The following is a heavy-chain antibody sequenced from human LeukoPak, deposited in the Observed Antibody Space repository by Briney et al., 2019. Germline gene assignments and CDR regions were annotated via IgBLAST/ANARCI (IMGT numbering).Heavy chain of an antibody. J-gene: IGHJ4*02. CDR2: IYYSGST. Sequence: SETLSLTCTVSGGSISSSSYYWGWIRQPPGKGLEWIVSIYYSGSTYYNPSLKSRVTISVDTSKNQFSLKLSSVTAADTAVYYCARLPKDTAMVTGYFDYWGQGTLVTVSS. CDR1: GGSISSSSYY. CDR3: ARLPKDTAMVTGYFDY. D-gene: IGHD5-18*01. V-gene: IGHV4-39*01.